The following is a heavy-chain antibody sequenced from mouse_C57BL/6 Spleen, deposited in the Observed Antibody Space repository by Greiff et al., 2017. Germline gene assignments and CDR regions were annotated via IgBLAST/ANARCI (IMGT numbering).Heavy chain of an antibody. CDR2: IHPNSGST. J-gene: IGHJ3*01. Sequence: QVHVKQPGAELVKPGASVKLSCKASGYTFTSYWMHWVKQRPGQGLEWIGMIHPNSGSTNYNEKFKSKATLTVDKSSSTAYMQLSSLTSEDSAVYYCARETTVAPSWFAYWGQGTLVTVSA. CDR3: ARETTVAPSWFAY. V-gene: IGHV1-64*01. D-gene: IGHD1-1*01. CDR1: GYTFTSYW.